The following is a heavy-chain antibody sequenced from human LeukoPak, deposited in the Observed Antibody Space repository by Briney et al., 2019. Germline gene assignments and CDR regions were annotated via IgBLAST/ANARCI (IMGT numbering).Heavy chain of an antibody. CDR1: GDTFKSYA. Sequence: SVKVSCKASGDTFKSYAISWVRQPPGQGLEWMGGIIPIFGTANYAQKFQGRVTITADESTSTAYMELSSLRSEDTAVYYCARSYGDYWFDPWGQGTLVTVSS. CDR2: IIPIFGTA. D-gene: IGHD4-17*01. V-gene: IGHV1-69*01. J-gene: IGHJ5*02. CDR3: ARSYGDYWFDP.